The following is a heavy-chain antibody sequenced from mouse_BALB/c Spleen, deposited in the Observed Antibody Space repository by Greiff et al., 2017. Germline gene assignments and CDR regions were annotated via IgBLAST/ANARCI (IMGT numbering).Heavy chain of an antibody. V-gene: IGHV5-12-1*01. CDR2: ISSGGRST. Sequence: EVQLMESGGGLVKPGGSLKLSCAASGFAFSSYDMSWVSQTPEKRLEWVAYISSGGRSTYYPDTVKGRFTISRDNAKNTLYMQMSSLKSEDTAMYYCARLGWLEFAYWGQGTLVTVSA. CDR1: GFAFSSYD. J-gene: IGHJ3*01. D-gene: IGHD2-3*01. CDR3: ARLGWLEFAY.